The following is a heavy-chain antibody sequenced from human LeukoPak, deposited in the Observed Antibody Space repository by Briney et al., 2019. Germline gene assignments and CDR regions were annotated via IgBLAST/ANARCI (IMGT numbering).Heavy chain of an antibody. J-gene: IGHJ4*02. CDR1: GFTFSSYG. D-gene: IGHD3-10*01. CDR3: AKAGALLWFGELLLDY. CDR2: IRYDGSNK. V-gene: IGHV3-30*02. Sequence: GGSLRLSCAASGFTFSSYGMHWVRQAPGKGLEWAAFIRYDGSNKYYADSVKGRFTISRDNSKNTLYLQMNSLRAEDTAVYYCAKAGALLWFGELLLDYWGQGTLVTVSS.